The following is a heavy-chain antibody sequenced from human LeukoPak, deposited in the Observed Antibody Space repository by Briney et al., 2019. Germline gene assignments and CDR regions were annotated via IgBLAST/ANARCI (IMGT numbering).Heavy chain of an antibody. Sequence: ASVKVSCKASGYTFTGYYMHWVRQAPGQGLEWMGWINPNSGGTNYAQRFQGRVTMTRDTSISTAYMELSRLRSDDTAVYYCARDWVPAAVNWFDPWGQGTLVTVSS. CDR2: INPNSGGT. CDR1: GYTFTGYY. D-gene: IGHD2-2*01. CDR3: ARDWVPAAVNWFDP. J-gene: IGHJ5*02. V-gene: IGHV1-2*02.